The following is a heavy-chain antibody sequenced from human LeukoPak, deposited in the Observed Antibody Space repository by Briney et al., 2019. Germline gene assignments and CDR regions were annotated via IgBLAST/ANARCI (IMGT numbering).Heavy chain of an antibody. CDR2: IYHSGST. V-gene: IGHV4-4*02. D-gene: IGHD5-18*01. CDR1: GGSISSSNW. CDR3: ARAGLQLWLRAFDY. Sequence: SETLSLTCAVSGGSISSSNWWSWVRQPPGKGLEWIGEIYHSGSTNYNPSLKRRVTISVDKSKNQFSLKLSSVTAADTAVYYCARAGLQLWLRAFDYWGQGTLVTVSS. J-gene: IGHJ4*02.